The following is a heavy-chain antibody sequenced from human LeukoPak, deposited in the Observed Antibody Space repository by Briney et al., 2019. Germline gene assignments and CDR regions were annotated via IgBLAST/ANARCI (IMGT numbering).Heavy chain of an antibody. V-gene: IGHV4-39*01. Sequence: SETLSLTCTVSGGSISSSSYYWGWIRQPPGKGLEWIGSIYYSGSTYYNPSLKSRVTISVDTSKNQFSLKLNSVTAADTAVYYCARRSGSGYYYFDYWGQGTLVTVSS. J-gene: IGHJ4*02. D-gene: IGHD3-10*01. CDR1: GGSISSSSYY. CDR2: IYYSGST. CDR3: ARRSGSGYYYFDY.